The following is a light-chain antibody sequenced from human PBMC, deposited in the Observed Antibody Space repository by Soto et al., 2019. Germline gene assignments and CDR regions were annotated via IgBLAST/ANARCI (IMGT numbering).Light chain of an antibody. CDR1: QSVLSSSDNKNY. J-gene: IGKJ3*01. CDR3: HQYQSPPFS. CDR2: WAS. Sequence: DIVMTQSPDSLAVSLGERATINCKSSQSVLSSSDNKNYLSWYQQKPGQPPKLLIYWASTRESGVPDRFSGSGSGTDFTLTISSLQAEDVAIYYCHQYQSPPFSFGPGTRVDVK. V-gene: IGKV4-1*01.